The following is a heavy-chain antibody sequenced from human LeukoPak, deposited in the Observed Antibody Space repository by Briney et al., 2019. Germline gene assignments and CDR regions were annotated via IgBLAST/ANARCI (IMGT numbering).Heavy chain of an antibody. V-gene: IGHV1-69*05. CDR1: GGTFSSYA. D-gene: IGHD1/OR15-1a*01. J-gene: IGHJ3*02. Sequence: SVKVSCKASGGTFSSYAISWVRQAPGQGLEWMGRIIPIFGTANYAQKFQGRVTITTDESTSTAYMELSSLRSEDTAVYYCATGPGYWNNDAFDIWGQGSMVTVSS. CDR3: ATGPGYWNNDAFDI. CDR2: IIPIFGTA.